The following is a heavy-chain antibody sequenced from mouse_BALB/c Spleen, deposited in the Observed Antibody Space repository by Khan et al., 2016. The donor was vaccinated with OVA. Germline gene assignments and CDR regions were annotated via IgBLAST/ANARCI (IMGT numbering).Heavy chain of an antibody. V-gene: IGHV1S56*01. J-gene: IGHJ3*01. D-gene: IGHD2-1*01. CDR1: GYTFTSYY. Sequence: QVQLQQSGPELVKPGASVRISCKASGYTFTSYYIYWVKQRPGQGLEWIGWIYPGNVNTNYNEKFKGKATLTADKSSSIAYMQLSSLTSEDSAVYVGAREGYYGNQRAWVAYWGQGTLVTVSA. CDR3: AREGYYGNQRAWVAY. CDR2: IYPGNVNT.